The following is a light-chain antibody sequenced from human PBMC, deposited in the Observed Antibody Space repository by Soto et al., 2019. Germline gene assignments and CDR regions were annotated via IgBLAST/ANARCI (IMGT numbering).Light chain of an antibody. CDR1: SSDVGGYNY. V-gene: IGLV2-14*01. J-gene: IGLJ1*01. Sequence: QSALTQPASVSGSPAQSITISCTGTSSDVGGYNYVSWYQQHPGKAPKLMIYEVSNRPSGVSNRFSGSKSGNTASLTISGLQAEDEADYYCSSYTSSSTLVFGTGTEVTVL. CDR3: SSYTSSSTLV. CDR2: EVS.